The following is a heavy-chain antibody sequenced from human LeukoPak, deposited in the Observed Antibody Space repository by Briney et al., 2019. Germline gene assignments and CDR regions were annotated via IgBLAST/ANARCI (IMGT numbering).Heavy chain of an antibody. Sequence: GASVKVSCKASGGTFSSYAISWVRQAPGQGLEWMGRIIPILGIANYAQKFQGRVTITADKSTSTAYMELSSLRSEDTALYYCAKGLGDYYGSGIDYWGQGTLVTVSS. D-gene: IGHD3-10*01. CDR3: AKGLGDYYGSGIDY. V-gene: IGHV1-69*04. CDR2: IIPILGIA. CDR1: GGTFSSYA. J-gene: IGHJ4*02.